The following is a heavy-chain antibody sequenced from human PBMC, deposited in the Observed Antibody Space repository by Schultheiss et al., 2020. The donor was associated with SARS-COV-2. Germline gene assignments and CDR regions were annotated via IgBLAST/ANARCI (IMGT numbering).Heavy chain of an antibody. CDR2: ISDSDDSK. CDR3: VRDRSWWTPYNCFDL. V-gene: IGHV3-23*01. D-gene: IGHD2-15*01. J-gene: IGHJ5*02. Sequence: GESLKISCAASGFTFSSYAMSWVRQAPGKGLEWVSYISDSDDSKYYADSVKGRFTISRDNSKNTLYLQMSSLRAEDTAVYYCVRDRSWWTPYNCFDLWGRGTLVTVSS. CDR1: GFTFSSYA.